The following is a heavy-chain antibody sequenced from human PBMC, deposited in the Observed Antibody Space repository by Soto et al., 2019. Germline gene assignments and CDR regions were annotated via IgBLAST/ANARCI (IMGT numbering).Heavy chain of an antibody. CDR2: IIPIFGTA. J-gene: IGHJ5*02. CDR3: CYSGYDLNWFDP. D-gene: IGHD5-12*01. Sequence: QVQLVQSGAEVKKPGSSVKVSCKASGGTFSSCAISWVRQAPGQGLEWMGGIIPIFGTANYAQKFQGRVTITADESTSTAYMELSSLRSEDTAVYYCCYSGYDLNWFDPWGQGTLVTVSS. CDR1: GGTFSSCA. V-gene: IGHV1-69*01.